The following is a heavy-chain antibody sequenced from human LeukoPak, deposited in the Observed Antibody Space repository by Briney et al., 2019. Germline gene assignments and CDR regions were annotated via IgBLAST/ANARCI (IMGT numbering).Heavy chain of an antibody. CDR2: ISGSGGST. V-gene: IGHV3-23*01. D-gene: IGHD6-19*01. CDR1: GFTFSSYA. CDR3: AKVHSSGWYLDY. J-gene: IGHJ4*02. Sequence: GGSLRLSCAASGFTFSSYAMSRVRQAPGKGLEWVSAISGSGGSTYYADSVKGRFTISRDNSKNTLYLQMNSLRAEDTAVYYCAKVHSSGWYLDYWGQGTLVTVSS.